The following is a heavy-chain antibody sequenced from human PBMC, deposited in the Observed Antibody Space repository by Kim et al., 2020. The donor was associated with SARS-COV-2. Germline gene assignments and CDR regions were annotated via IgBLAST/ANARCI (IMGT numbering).Heavy chain of an antibody. CDR1: GFTFSSYA. CDR3: VKGRRYMGYYDSSGPQRDYYYYGMDV. V-gene: IGHV3-64D*06. Sequence: GGSLRLSCSASGFTFSSYAMHWVRQAPGKGLEYVSAISSNGGSTYYADSVKGRFTISRDNSKNTLYLQMSSLRAEDTAVYYCVKGRRYMGYYDSSGPQRDYYYYGMDVWGQGTTVTVSS. CDR2: ISSNGGST. J-gene: IGHJ6*02. D-gene: IGHD3-22*01.